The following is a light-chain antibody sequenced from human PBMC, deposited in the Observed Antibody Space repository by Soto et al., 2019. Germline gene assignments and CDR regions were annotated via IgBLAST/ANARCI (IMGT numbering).Light chain of an antibody. J-gene: IGKJ5*01. Sequence: EIVLTQSPGTLSLSPWEIATLSCRASQSVSNNYLAWYQQKPGQAPRLLIYGASNRATGIPDRFSGSGSGTDFTLTISRLEPEDFAVYYCQQYGSSPITFGQGTRLEI. CDR1: QSVSNNY. CDR2: GAS. V-gene: IGKV3-20*01. CDR3: QQYGSSPIT.